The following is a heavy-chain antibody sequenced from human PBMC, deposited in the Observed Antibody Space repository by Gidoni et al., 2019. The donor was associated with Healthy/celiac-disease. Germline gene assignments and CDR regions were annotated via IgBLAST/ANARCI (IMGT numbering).Heavy chain of an antibody. Sequence: QVQLVESGGGVVQPGRSLRLSCAASGITFSSYGMHWVRQAPGKGLGGVAVIWYDGSNQYYADSVKGRFTISRDNSKNTLYLQMNSLRAEDTAVYYCARDLVAAAGTPVGYWGQGTLVTVSS. CDR3: ARDLVAAAGTPVGY. CDR2: IWYDGSNQ. CDR1: GITFSSYG. V-gene: IGHV3-33*01. J-gene: IGHJ4*02. D-gene: IGHD6-13*01.